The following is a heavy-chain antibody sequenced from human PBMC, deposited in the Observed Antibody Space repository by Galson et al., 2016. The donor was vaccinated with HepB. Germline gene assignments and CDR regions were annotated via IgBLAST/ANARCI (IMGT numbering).Heavy chain of an antibody. CDR3: TSRLFH. V-gene: IGHV3-15*01. D-gene: IGHD2-21*02. CDR1: GFTFSNAW. Sequence: SLTLSCAGSGFTFSNAWLSWARQAPGKGPEWVGRIKSKGDGGTIDYAPAVKGRFTISRDDSKNMLYLQMMSLTTEDTAVYYCTSRLFHWGQGTLVAVSS. CDR2: IKSKGDGGTI. J-gene: IGHJ4*02.